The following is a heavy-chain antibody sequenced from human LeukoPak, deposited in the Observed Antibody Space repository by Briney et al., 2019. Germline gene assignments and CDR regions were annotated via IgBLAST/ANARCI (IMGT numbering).Heavy chain of an antibody. CDR3: AKDMVASSWYTYDY. V-gene: IGHV3-9*01. CDR1: GFTFSIYA. D-gene: IGHD6-13*01. Sequence: GGSLRLSCAASGFTFSIYAMHWVRQAPGKGLEWVSGISWNSGSIGYADSVKGRFTISRDNAKNSLYLQMNSLRAEDTALYYCAKDMVASSWYTYDYWGQGTLVTVSS. CDR2: ISWNSGSI. J-gene: IGHJ4*02.